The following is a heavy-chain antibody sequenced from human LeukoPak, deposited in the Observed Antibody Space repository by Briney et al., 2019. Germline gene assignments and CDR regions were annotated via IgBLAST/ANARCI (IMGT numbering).Heavy chain of an antibody. CDR3: ARGRHIRSYHYFDY. J-gene: IGHJ4*02. D-gene: IGHD1-26*01. Sequence: GGSLRLSCAASGFTFSSYSMNWVRQAPGKGLEWVSSISSSSSYIYYADSVKGRFTISRDNAKNSLYLQMNSPRAEDTSVYYCARGRHIRSYHYFDYWGQGTLVTVSS. CDR2: ISSSSSYI. V-gene: IGHV3-21*01. CDR1: GFTFSSYS.